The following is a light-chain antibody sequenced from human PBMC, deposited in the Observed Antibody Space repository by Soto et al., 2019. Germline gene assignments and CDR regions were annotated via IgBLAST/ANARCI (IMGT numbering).Light chain of an antibody. CDR1: TSDVGAYDY. Sequence: QSALTQPRSVSGSLGQSVSISCTGSTSDVGAYDYVSWYQQHPGKAPKLIIFDVIQRPSGVPARFSASKSGNTATLTISGLQAEDGADYYCNSFADTYTILFGGGTKLTVL. J-gene: IGLJ3*02. CDR2: DVI. V-gene: IGLV2-11*01. CDR3: NSFADTYTIL.